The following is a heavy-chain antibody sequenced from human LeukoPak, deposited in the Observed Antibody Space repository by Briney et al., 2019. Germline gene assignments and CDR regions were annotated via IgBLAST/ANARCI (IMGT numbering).Heavy chain of an antibody. D-gene: IGHD3-10*01. CDR3: ARGPSPVGGLRRVRFDP. CDR1: GGSFSGYY. J-gene: IGHJ5*02. Sequence: SETLSLTCAVYGGSFSGYYWSWIRQPPGKGLEWIGEINHSGSTNYNPSLKSRVTISVDTSKNQFSLKLSTVTAADTAVYYCARGPSPVGGLRRVRFDPWGQGTLVTVSS. V-gene: IGHV4-34*01. CDR2: INHSGST.